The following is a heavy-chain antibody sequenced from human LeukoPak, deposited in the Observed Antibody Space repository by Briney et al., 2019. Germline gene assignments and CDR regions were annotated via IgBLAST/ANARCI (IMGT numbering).Heavy chain of an antibody. CDR3: ARDGWSGSSSFQNHDAFDI. CDR2: IYSGGST. D-gene: IGHD6-6*01. CDR1: GFTFSSYW. J-gene: IGHJ3*02. V-gene: IGHV3-53*01. Sequence: GGSLRLSCAASGFTFSSYWMNWVRQAPGKGLEWVSVIYSGGSTSYADSVKGRFTISRDNSKNTLYLQMNSLRAEDTAVYYCARDGWSGSSSFQNHDAFDIWGQGTMVTVSS.